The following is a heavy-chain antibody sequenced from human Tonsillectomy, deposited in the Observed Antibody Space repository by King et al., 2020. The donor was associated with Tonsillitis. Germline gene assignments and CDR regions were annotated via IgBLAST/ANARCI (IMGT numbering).Heavy chain of an antibody. CDR1: GFTFSSYA. V-gene: IGHV3-30*01. J-gene: IGHJ4*02. Sequence: VQLVESGGGVVQPGRSLRLSCAASGFTFSSYAMHWVRQAPGKGLEWLAVISYDGSNKYYADSVKGRFTISRDNSKNTLYLQMNSLRAEDTAVYYCAREQYYHSSGYLDYWGQGTLVTVSS. CDR3: AREQYYHSSGYLDY. D-gene: IGHD3-22*01. CDR2: ISYDGSNK.